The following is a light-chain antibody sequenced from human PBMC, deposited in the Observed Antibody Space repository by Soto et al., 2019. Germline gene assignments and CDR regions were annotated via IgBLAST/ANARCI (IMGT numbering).Light chain of an antibody. CDR1: QSVTTQ. J-gene: IGKJ1*01. V-gene: IGKV3-20*01. Sequence: IVLTQSPGTLSLSPGEXATLSCRASQSVTTQLAWYQQKPGQAPRLIIHGASSRATGVPDRITGSGSGTDFTLSISRLEPEDFAVYYCQQYGGSTRTFGQGTKVDIK. CDR3: QQYGGSTRT. CDR2: GAS.